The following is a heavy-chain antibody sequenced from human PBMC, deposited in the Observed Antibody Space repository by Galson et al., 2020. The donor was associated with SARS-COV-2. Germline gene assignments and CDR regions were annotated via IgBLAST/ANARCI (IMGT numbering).Heavy chain of an antibody. CDR3: AKDVEMATISSFDY. CDR1: GFTFSSYA. D-gene: IGHD5-12*01. J-gene: IGHJ4*02. CDR2: ISGSGGST. Sequence: GESLKISCAASGFTFSSYAMSWVRQAPGKGLEWVSAISGSGGSTYYADSVKGRFTISRDNSKNTLYLQMNSLRAEDTAVYYCAKDVEMATISSFDYWGQGTLVTVSS. V-gene: IGHV3-23*01.